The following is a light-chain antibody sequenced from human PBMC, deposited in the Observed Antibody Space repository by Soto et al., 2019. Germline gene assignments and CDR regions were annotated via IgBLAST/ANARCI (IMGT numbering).Light chain of an antibody. CDR3: SSYAGSSNV. CDR2: SNN. J-gene: IGLJ1*01. CDR1: SSNIEGNT. Sequence: QSVLTQPPSSSVTPGQRVTISFSGSSSNIEGNTVKWYQQLPGTAPKLLIYSNNQRPSGVPARFSGSKSGTSASLAISGLQAEDEADYYCSSYAGSSNVFGTGTKVTVL. V-gene: IGLV1-44*01.